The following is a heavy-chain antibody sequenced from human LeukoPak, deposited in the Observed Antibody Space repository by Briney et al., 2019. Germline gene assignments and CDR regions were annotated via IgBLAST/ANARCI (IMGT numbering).Heavy chain of an antibody. J-gene: IGHJ4*02. V-gene: IGHV3-7*03. CDR2: IKTDGSET. CDR3: VKNNGWFHLAQ. D-gene: IGHD6-19*01. CDR1: GFNFRDHW. Sequence: GGSLRLSCAASGFNFRDHWMDWVRQAPGKGLEWVGHIKTDGSETYYLDSLRGRFSIYRDNTNNALYLQMNSLRVEDTAVYYCVKNNGWFHLAQWGQGTLVIVSS.